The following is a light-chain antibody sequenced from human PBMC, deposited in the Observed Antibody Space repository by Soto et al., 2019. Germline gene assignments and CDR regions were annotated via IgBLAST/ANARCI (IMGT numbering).Light chain of an antibody. CDR1: SSDIGGYNY. Sequence: QSALTQPASVSGSPGQSITVSCTGTSSDIGGYNYVSWYQHHPGKAPKLMIYEVSNRPSGASNRFSGSKSGNTASLTISGLQAEDEADYYCSSYTSRDTLVFGTGTKVTVL. CDR3: SSYTSRDTLV. J-gene: IGLJ1*01. CDR2: EVS. V-gene: IGLV2-14*01.